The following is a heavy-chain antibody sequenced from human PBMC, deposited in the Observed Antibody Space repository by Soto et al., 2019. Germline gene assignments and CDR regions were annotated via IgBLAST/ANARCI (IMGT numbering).Heavy chain of an antibody. D-gene: IGHD3-3*01. CDR2: INAGNGNT. CDR3: ARGFPNYDFWSGAPDFDY. CDR1: GYTFTSYA. V-gene: IGHV1-3*01. J-gene: IGHJ4*02. Sequence: GASVKVSCKASGYTFTSYAMHWVRQAPAQRLAWMGWINAGNGNTKYSQKFQGRVTITRDTSASTGYMELSSLRSEDTAVYYCARGFPNYDFWSGAPDFDYWGQGTLVTVSS.